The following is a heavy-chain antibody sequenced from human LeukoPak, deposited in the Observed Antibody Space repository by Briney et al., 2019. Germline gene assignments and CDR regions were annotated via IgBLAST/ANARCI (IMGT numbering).Heavy chain of an antibody. Sequence: SETLSLTCAVYGGSFNGYYWSWIRQSPGKGLEWIGEINHSGSTNYNPSLKSRVTISVDTSKNQFSLKLSSVTAADTAVYYCARARLVVAHLDYWGQGTLVTVSS. D-gene: IGHD3-22*01. CDR2: INHSGST. CDR3: ARARLVVAHLDY. J-gene: IGHJ4*02. CDR1: GGSFNGYY. V-gene: IGHV4-34*01.